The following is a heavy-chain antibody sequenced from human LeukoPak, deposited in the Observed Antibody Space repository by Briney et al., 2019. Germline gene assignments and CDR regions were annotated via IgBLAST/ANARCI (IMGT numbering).Heavy chain of an antibody. V-gene: IGHV3-74*01. CDR2: INSDGSST. Sequence: GGSLRLSCAASGFTFSSYWMHWVRQAPGKGLVWVSRINSDGSSTSYADSVKGRFTISRDNAKNTLYLQMNSLRAEDTAVYYCARATYYYDTSTSSGASDIWGQGTMVIVSS. D-gene: IGHD3-22*01. CDR1: GFTFSSYW. CDR3: ARATYYYDTSTSSGASDI. J-gene: IGHJ3*02.